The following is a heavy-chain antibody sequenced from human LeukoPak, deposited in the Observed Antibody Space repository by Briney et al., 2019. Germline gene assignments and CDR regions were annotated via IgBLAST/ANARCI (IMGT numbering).Heavy chain of an antibody. V-gene: IGHV4-34*01. D-gene: IGHD2-2*01. J-gene: IGHJ6*03. CDR3: ARGDIVVVPAARVYYYYMDV. CDR1: GGSFSGYY. CDR2: INHSGST. Sequence: SETLSLTCAVYGGSFSGYYWSWIRQPPGKGLEWIGEINHSGSTNYNPPLKSRVTISVDTSKNQFSLKLSSVTAADTAVYYCARGDIVVVPAARVYYYYMDVWGKGTTVTVSS.